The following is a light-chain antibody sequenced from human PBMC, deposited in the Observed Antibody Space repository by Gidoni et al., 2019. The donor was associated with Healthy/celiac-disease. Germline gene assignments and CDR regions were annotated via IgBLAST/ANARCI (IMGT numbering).Light chain of an antibody. CDR1: QSVSSSY. J-gene: IGKJ1*01. V-gene: IGKV3-20*01. CDR2: GAS. Sequence: ELVLTQPPGTMSLSPGERATLSCRASQSVSSSYLDWYQQKPGQAPRLLIYGASSRATGIPDRFSGSGSGTDFTLTISRLEPEDFAVYYCQQYGSSPWTFGQGTKVEIK. CDR3: QQYGSSPWT.